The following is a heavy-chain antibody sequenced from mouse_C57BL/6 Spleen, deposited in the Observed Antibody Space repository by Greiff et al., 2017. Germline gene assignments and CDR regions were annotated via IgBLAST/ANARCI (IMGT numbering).Heavy chain of an antibody. CDR1: GYTFTSYW. V-gene: IGHV1-69*01. CDR2: IDPSDSYT. J-gene: IGHJ1*03. CDR3: ARPMGWYFDG. Sequence: QVQLQQPGAELVMPGASVKLSCKASGYTFTSYWMHWVKQRPGQGLEWIGEIDPSDSYTNYNQKFKGKSTLTVDKSSSTAYMQLSSLTSEDSAVYYCARPMGWYFDGWGTGTTVTVSS.